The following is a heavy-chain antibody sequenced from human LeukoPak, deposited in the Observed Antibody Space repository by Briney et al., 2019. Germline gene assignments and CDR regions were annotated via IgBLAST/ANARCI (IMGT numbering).Heavy chain of an antibody. CDR3: ARGPVYGDYAFDY. D-gene: IGHD4-17*01. Sequence: ASVKVSCKASGYTFTTYYIHWVRQAPGQGLEWMGIINPSDGSTTYAQKFQGRVTMTRDTSISTAYMELSRLRSDDTAVYYCARGPVYGDYAFDYWGQGTLVTVSS. CDR1: GYTFTTYY. CDR2: INPSDGST. J-gene: IGHJ4*02. V-gene: IGHV1-46*01.